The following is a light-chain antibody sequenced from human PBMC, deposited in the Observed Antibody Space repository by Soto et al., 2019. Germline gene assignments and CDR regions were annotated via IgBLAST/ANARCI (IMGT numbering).Light chain of an antibody. CDR2: EVS. CDR3: SSYTSNSTHNYV. Sequence: QSALTQPASVSGSPGQSITISCTGTSSDVGGYNYVSWYQQHPGKAPKLMIYEVSNRPSGVSNRFSGSKSGNTASLTISGLQAEDEADYYCSSYTSNSTHNYVFGTGTKVTVL. V-gene: IGLV2-14*01. CDR1: SSDVGGYNY. J-gene: IGLJ1*01.